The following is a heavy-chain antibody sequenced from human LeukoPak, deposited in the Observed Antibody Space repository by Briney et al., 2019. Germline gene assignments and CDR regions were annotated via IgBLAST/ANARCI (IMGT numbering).Heavy chain of an antibody. CDR3: ARVMWGPVDYYYMDV. CDR1: AYTFTSYD. D-gene: IGHD3-16*01. CDR2: MNPNSGNT. Sequence: ASVKVSCKASAYTFTSYDINWVRQATGQGLEWMGWMNPNSGNTGYAQKFQGRVTMTRNTSISTAYMELSSLRSEDTAVYYCARVMWGPVDYYYMDVWGKGTTVTVSS. V-gene: IGHV1-8*01. J-gene: IGHJ6*03.